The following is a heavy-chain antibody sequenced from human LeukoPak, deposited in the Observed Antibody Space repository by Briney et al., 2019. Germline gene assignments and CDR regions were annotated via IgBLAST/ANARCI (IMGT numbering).Heavy chain of an antibody. CDR3: ARSLEVALIGGMDV. CDR2: INPNSGGT. CDR1: GYTFTGHY. V-gene: IGHV1-2*02. D-gene: IGHD3-16*01. J-gene: IGHJ6*02. Sequence: ASVKVSCKASGYTFTGHYMHWVRQAPGQGLEWMGWINPNSGGTNYAQKFQGRVTMTRDTSISTAYMELSRLRSDDTAVYYCARSLEVALIGGMDVWGQGTTVTVSS.